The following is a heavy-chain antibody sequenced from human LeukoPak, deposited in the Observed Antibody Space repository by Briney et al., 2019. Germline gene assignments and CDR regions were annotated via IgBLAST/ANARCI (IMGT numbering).Heavy chain of an antibody. V-gene: IGHV4-4*07. CDR1: GDSISSHY. CDR3: ARGPPPDFDF. Sequence: TSETLSLTCTVSGDSISSHYWSWIRQPAGKGLEWIGRIHPSGSTNYNPSLKSRVTLSVDTSKNQFSLKLSSVTAADTAVYYCARGPPPDFDFWGRGTLVTVSS. J-gene: IGHJ4*02. CDR2: IHPSGST.